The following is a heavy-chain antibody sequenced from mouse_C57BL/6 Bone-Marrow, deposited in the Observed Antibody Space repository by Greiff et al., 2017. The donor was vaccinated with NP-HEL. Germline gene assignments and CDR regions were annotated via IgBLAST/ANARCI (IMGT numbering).Heavy chain of an antibody. CDR3: ARPDGYYVWFAY. J-gene: IGHJ3*01. Sequence: EVKLVESGGGLVKPGGSLKLSCAASGFTFSDYGMHWVRQAPEKGLEWVAYISRGSSTIYYADTVKGRFTISRDNAKNTRFLQMTSLRSEDTAMYYCARPDGYYVWFAYWGQGTLVTVSA. D-gene: IGHD2-3*01. V-gene: IGHV5-17*01. CDR1: GFTFSDYG. CDR2: ISRGSSTI.